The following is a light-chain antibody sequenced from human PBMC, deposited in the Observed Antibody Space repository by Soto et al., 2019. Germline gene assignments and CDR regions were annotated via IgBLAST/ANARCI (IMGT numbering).Light chain of an antibody. V-gene: IGKV1-5*01. J-gene: IGKJ1*01. CDR1: RAIGRW. Sequence: DVQMTQSPSSLSASVGYRFTITCRASRAIGRWLGWYQQKPGRAPNILIYDTSNLRNGVPSRFSGSGSGTEFTLTIAGMKPDDFATYYCQQYNTYPTFGQGTKVDI. CDR3: QQYNTYPT. CDR2: DTS.